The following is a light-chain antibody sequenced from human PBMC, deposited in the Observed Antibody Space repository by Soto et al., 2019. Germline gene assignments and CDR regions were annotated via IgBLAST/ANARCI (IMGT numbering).Light chain of an antibody. J-gene: IGKJ2*01. CDR3: QQRSNWPPWYT. CDR1: QSVSSY. CDR2: DAS. V-gene: IGKV3-11*01. Sequence: EIVLTQSPATLSLSPGERATLSCRASQSVSSYLAWYQQKPGQAPRLLIYDASNRATGIPARFSGSGSGTDFTLAINSLEPEDFAVYYCQQRSNWPPWYTFGHGTTREIK.